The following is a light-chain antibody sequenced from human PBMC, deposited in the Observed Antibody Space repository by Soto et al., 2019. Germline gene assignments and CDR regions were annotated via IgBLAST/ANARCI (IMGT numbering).Light chain of an antibody. CDR3: QQTYSPPFT. CDR1: HTFSSF. Sequence: DIQMTQSPSSLSASVGDRVTITCRASHTFSSFLSWYQQKRGKPPTLLIYGAFNLLSGVPSRFAGSGAGAEFRLTISSLQPGDFATYYCQQTYSPPFTFGQGTSLELK. J-gene: IGKJ2*01. V-gene: IGKV1-39*01. CDR2: GAF.